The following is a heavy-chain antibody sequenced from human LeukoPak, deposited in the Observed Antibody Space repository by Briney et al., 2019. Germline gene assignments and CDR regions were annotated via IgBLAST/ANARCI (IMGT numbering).Heavy chain of an antibody. CDR1: GYTFTGYY. CDR2: INPNSGDT. CDR3: ARDIEAFGGVIVIGAFDI. Sequence: GASVRVSCKASGYTFTGYYMHWVRQAPGQGLEWMGWINPNSGDTNYAQKFQGRVTMARDTSINTAYMELSRLTSDDTAVYYCARDIEAFGGVIVIGAFDIWGQGTMVTVSS. V-gene: IGHV1-2*02. J-gene: IGHJ3*02. D-gene: IGHD3-16*02.